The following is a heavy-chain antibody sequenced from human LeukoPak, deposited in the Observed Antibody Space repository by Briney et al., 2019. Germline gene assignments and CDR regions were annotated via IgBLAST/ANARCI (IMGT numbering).Heavy chain of an antibody. Sequence: ASVKVSCKASGYSFTGYYMHWVRQAPGQGLEWMGWINPNSGDTKYAQKFQGRVTMTRDTSISTAYMELTRLRSDDTAVYYCARAGDGIDYWGQGTLVTVSS. CDR2: INPNSGDT. CDR1: GYSFTGYY. V-gene: IGHV1-2*02. J-gene: IGHJ4*02. CDR3: ARAGDGIDY. D-gene: IGHD2-21*02.